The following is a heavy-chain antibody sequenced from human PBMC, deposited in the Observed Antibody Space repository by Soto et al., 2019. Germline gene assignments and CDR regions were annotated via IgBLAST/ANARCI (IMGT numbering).Heavy chain of an antibody. Sequence: PSETLSLTCTVSVGSISSYYWIWIRQPPGKGLEWIGYIYYSGSTNYNPSLKSRVTISTDTSKNQLSLNLSSVTAADTAVYYCAAGPPWEQHFDYWGQGTLVTVSS. CDR3: AAGPPWEQHFDY. CDR2: IYYSGST. V-gene: IGHV4-59*08. D-gene: IGHD1-26*01. J-gene: IGHJ4*02. CDR1: VGSISSYY.